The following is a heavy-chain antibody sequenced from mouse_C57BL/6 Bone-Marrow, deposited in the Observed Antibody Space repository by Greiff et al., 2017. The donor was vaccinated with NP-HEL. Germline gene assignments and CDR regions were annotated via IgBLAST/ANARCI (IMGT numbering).Heavy chain of an antibody. J-gene: IGHJ3*01. CDR3: ASQLGRWFAY. CDR1: GYTFTSYW. V-gene: IGHV1-61*01. Sequence: QVQLQQPGAELVRPGSSVKLSCKASGYTFTSYWMDWVKQRPGQGLEWIGNIYPSDSETHYNQKFKDKATLTVDKSSSTAYMQLSSLTSEDSAVYYCASQLGRWFAYWGQGTLVTVSA. D-gene: IGHD4-1*02. CDR2: IYPSDSET.